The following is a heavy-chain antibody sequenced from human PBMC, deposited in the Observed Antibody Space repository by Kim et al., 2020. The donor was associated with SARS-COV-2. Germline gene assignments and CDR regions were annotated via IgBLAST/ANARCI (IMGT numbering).Heavy chain of an antibody. CDR2: IRSKAYGGTT. CDR3: TRYAPETAAGYYYMDV. J-gene: IGHJ6*03. D-gene: IGHD2-2*01. Sequence: GGSLRLSCTASGFTFGDYAMSWVRQAPGKGLEWVGFIRSKAYGGTTEYAASVKGRFTISRDDSKSIAYLQMNSLKTEDTAVYYCTRYAPETAAGYYYMDVWGKGATVTVS. V-gene: IGHV3-49*04. CDR1: GFTFGDYA.